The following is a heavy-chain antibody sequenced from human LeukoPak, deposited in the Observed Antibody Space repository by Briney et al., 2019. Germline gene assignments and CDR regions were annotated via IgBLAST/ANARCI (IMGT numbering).Heavy chain of an antibody. V-gene: IGHV1-8*01. Sequence: ASVKVSCKASGYTFTSYDINWVRQATGQGLEGMGWMNPNSGNTGYAQKFQGRVTMTRNTSISTAYMELSSLRSEDTAVYYCARGDYGLYGMDVWGQGTTVTVSS. CDR3: ARGDYGLYGMDV. D-gene: IGHD4-17*01. CDR1: GYTFTSYD. J-gene: IGHJ6*01. CDR2: MNPNSGNT.